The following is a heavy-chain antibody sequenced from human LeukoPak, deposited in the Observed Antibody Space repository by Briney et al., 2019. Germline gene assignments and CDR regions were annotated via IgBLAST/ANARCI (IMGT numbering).Heavy chain of an antibody. D-gene: IGHD3-10*01. CDR1: GFTFSSYN. J-gene: IGHJ5*02. Sequence: PGGSLRLSCAASGFTFSSYNMNWVRQAPGKGLEWVSSITSGSSYIYYADSVKGRFTISRDNAKNSLYLQMNSLRAEDTAVYYCAREDYYGSGSYYNHWGQGTLVTVSS. CDR3: AREDYYGSGSYYNH. CDR2: ITSGSSYI. V-gene: IGHV3-21*01.